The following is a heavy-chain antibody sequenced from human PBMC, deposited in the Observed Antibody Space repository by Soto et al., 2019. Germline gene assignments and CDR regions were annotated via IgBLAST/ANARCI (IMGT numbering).Heavy chain of an antibody. D-gene: IGHD2-15*01. V-gene: IGHV3-7*01. Sequence: GGSLRLSCAASGFSFSDYWMSWVRQAPGKGLEWVANIKQDGSETYYLDSVKGRFSISRDNAKNSLFLQMNNLRGDDTAVYFCARDRHCSSPFCSLLIWFDPWGQGTLVTVSS. J-gene: IGHJ5*02. CDR2: IKQDGSET. CDR1: GFSFSDYW. CDR3: ARDRHCSSPFCSLLIWFDP.